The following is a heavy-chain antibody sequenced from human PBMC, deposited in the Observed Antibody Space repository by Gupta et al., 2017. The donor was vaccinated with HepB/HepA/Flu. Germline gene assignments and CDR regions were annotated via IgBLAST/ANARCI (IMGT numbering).Heavy chain of an antibody. CDR1: GYTFTSYD. CDR3: ARRKVGSGGSCYLPFDP. CDR2: MNPNSGNT. J-gene: IGHJ5*02. V-gene: IGHV1-8*01. D-gene: IGHD2-15*01. Sequence: QVQLVQSGAEVKKPGASVKVSCKASGYTFTSYDINWVRQATGKGLEWMGWMNPNSGNTGYAQKFQGRVTMTRNTSISTAYMELSSLRSEDTAVYYCARRKVGSGGSCYLPFDPWGQGTLVTVSS.